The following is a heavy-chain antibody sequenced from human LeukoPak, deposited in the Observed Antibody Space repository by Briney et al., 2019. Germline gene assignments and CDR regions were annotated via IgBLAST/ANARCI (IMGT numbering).Heavy chain of an antibody. Sequence: GGSLRLSCAASGFTFSSYAMSWVRQAPGKGLEWVSAISGSGGSTYYADSVKGRFTISRDNSKNTLYLQMNSLRAEDTAVYCCARGGGYSYGRHDYWGQGTLVTVSS. J-gene: IGHJ4*02. D-gene: IGHD5-18*01. CDR3: ARGGGYSYGRHDY. V-gene: IGHV3-23*01. CDR2: ISGSGGST. CDR1: GFTFSSYA.